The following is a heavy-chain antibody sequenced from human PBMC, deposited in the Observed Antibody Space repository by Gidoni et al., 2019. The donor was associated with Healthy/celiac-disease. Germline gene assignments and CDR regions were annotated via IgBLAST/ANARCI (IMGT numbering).Heavy chain of an antibody. Sequence: QVQLVESGGGVVQPGRSLRLSCAASGFTFSSYAMHWVRQSPGKGREWVAVIAYDGGNKYYADSVKGRFTISRDNSNNTLYLQMNSLRAEDTAVYYCAREVTFVWFGESHWFDPWCQGTLVTVSS. D-gene: IGHD3-10*01. CDR2: IAYDGGNK. J-gene: IGHJ5*02. V-gene: IGHV3-30-3*01. CDR1: GFTFSSYA. CDR3: AREVTFVWFGESHWFDP.